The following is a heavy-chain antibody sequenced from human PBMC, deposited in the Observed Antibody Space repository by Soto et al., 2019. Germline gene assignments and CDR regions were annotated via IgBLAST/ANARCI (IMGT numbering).Heavy chain of an antibody. D-gene: IGHD6-19*01. J-gene: IGHJ4*02. CDR2: ISYDGSNK. CDR3: AKDTWGSGWYYFRYFDY. V-gene: IGHV3-30*18. Sequence: ESGGGVVQPGRSLRLSCAASGFTFSSYGMHWVRQAPGKGVEWVAVISYDGSNKYYADSVKGRFTISRDNSKNTLYLQMNSLRAEDTAVFYCAKDTWGSGWYYFRYFDYWGQGTLVTVSS. CDR1: GFTFSSYG.